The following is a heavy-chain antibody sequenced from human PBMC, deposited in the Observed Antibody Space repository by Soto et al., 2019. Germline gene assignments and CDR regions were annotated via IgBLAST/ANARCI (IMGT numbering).Heavy chain of an antibody. V-gene: IGHV1-69*01. D-gene: IGHD2-2*01. Sequence: QVQLVQSGAEVKKPGSSVKVSCKASGGTFSSYAISWVRQAPGQGLEWMGGIIPIFGTANYAQKFQGRVTFTADESTSTAYMELSSMRSEDTAVYYCASGDIVVVTAAILGAFDIWGQGTMVTVSS. J-gene: IGHJ3*02. CDR2: IIPIFGTA. CDR1: GGTFSSYA. CDR3: ASGDIVVVTAAILGAFDI.